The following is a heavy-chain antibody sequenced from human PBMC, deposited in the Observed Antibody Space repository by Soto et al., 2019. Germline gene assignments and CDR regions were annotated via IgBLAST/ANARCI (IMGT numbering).Heavy chain of an antibody. CDR3: ARGVAGSGFDL. CDR2: TYYRSNWRH. J-gene: IGHJ4*02. Sequence: SQTLSLTCAISGDSVSSNTAAWNWIRSSPSRGLEWLGRTYYRSNWRHDYAVSVKSRITVNPDTSKNHFSLQLNSVTPDDTAVYYCARGVAGSGFDLWGQGTLVTAPQ. CDR1: GDSVSSNTAA. D-gene: IGHD6-19*01. V-gene: IGHV6-1*01.